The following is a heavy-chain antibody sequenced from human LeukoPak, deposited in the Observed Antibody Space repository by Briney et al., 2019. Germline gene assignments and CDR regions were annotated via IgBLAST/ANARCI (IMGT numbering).Heavy chain of an antibody. CDR2: IIPIFGTA. Sequence: ASVKVSCKASGGTFTSYAISWVRQAPGQGLEWMGGIIPIFGTANYAQKFQGRVTITADESTSTAYMELSSLRSEDTAVYYCARTYRYSYGPWHWFDPWGQGTLVTVSS. CDR3: ARTYRYSYGPWHWFDP. D-gene: IGHD5-18*01. V-gene: IGHV1-69*01. J-gene: IGHJ5*02. CDR1: GGTFTSYA.